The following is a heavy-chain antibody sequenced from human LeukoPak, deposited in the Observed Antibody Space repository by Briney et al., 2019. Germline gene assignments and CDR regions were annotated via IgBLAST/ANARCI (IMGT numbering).Heavy chain of an antibody. D-gene: IGHD3-10*01. CDR2: IRYDGSNK. CDR3: ARVKYYLCDY. V-gene: IGHV3-30*02. Sequence: GGSLRLSCAASGFTFSSYGMHWVRQAPGKGLEWVAFIRYDGSNKYYADSVKGRFTISRDNSKNTLYLQMNSLRAEDTAVYYCARVKYYLCDYWGQGTLVTVSS. J-gene: IGHJ4*02. CDR1: GFTFSSYG.